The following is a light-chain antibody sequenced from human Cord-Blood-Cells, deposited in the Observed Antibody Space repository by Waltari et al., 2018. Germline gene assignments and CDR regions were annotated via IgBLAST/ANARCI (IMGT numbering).Light chain of an antibody. CDR3: QQYNNWPGT. Sequence: EIVLKQSPATLSLSPGERATLSCRASQSVSRTLACYQQKPGQAPRLLIYGASTRATGIPARFSGSGSGTEFTLTISSLQSEDFAVYYCQQYNNWPGTFGQGTKLEIK. J-gene: IGKJ1*01. V-gene: IGKV3-15*01. CDR2: GAS. CDR1: QSVSRT.